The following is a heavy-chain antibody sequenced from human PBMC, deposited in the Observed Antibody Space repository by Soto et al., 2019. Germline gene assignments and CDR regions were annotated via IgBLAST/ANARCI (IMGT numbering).Heavy chain of an antibody. Sequence: EIQLVESGGGLAQPGGSLRLSCVASGFSFSEYGMSWVRQTPQKTLEWVASISGNKMTTFYPDSVKGRFFISRDNSDNTLHLQMNRLRDDDTAIYYCAKRRLNTITSLSDWWGQGVQVTVSS. CDR1: GFSFSEYG. J-gene: IGHJ1*01. CDR2: ISGNKMTT. CDR3: AKRRLNTITSLSDW. V-gene: IGHV3-23*04. D-gene: IGHD3-16*02.